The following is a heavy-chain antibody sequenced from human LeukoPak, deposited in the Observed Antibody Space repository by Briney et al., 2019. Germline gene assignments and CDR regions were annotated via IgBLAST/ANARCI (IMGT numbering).Heavy chain of an antibody. CDR2: IKQDESER. J-gene: IGHJ6*03. D-gene: IGHD3-10*01. CDR1: GFSFSSYW. CDR3: ARLSAYYYGSYFYHYMDV. V-gene: IGHV3-7*01. Sequence: PGGSLRLSCEGSGFSFSSYWMTWVRQSPGKGPEWVANIKQDESERYTVDSVKGRFTISRDNAKNSVYLQMNSLRAEDTALYYCARLSAYYYGSYFYHYMDVWGKGTTVTVSS.